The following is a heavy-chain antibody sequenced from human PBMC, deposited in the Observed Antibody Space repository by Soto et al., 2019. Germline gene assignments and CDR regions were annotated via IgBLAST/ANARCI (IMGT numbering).Heavy chain of an antibody. J-gene: IGHJ1*01. D-gene: IGHD3-10*01. V-gene: IGHV4-31*01. CDR3: VRGVLS. CDR2: IHNSGST. Sequence: QVQLQESGPGLVKASQTLSLTCNVSGGSISSGGYYWTWIRQHPGKGLEGIGNIHNSGSTSYNPSLKSPVSIPVDTSKNQFSLQPSSVTAADTAVYFCVRGVLSWGQGTLVTVSS. CDR1: GGSISSGGYY.